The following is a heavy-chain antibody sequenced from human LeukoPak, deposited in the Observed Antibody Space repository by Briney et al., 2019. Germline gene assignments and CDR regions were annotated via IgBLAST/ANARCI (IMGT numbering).Heavy chain of an antibody. Sequence: TGGSLRLSCAASGFTFRSYWMHWVRQAPGKGLVWVSRIRSDGSSTVYADSVKGRFTISRDNARDTLYLQMNSLRVEDTAVYYCTRTYYYDSIDYFDYWGQGALVTVSS. V-gene: IGHV3-74*01. J-gene: IGHJ4*02. CDR1: GFTFRSYW. CDR3: TRTYYYDSIDYFDY. D-gene: IGHD3-22*01. CDR2: IRSDGSST.